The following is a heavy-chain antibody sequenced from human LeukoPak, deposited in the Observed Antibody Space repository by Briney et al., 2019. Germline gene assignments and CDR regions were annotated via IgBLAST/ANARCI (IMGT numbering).Heavy chain of an antibody. Sequence: QAGGSLRLSCAASGFTFSSYWMHWVRQAPGKGLVWVSRINSDGSSTSYADSVKGRFTISRDNAKNTLYLQMNSLRAEDTAVYYCARGSVLWFGELLTYYHYGMDVWGQGTTVTVSS. CDR1: GFTFSSYW. CDR2: INSDGSST. D-gene: IGHD3-10*01. J-gene: IGHJ6*02. CDR3: ARGSVLWFGELLTYYHYGMDV. V-gene: IGHV3-74*01.